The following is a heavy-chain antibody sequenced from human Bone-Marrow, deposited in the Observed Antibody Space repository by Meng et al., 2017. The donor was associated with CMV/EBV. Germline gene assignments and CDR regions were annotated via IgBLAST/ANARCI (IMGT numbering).Heavy chain of an antibody. J-gene: IGHJ5*02. CDR1: SLTSGGYY. Sequence: SLTSGGYYWTLIRQHPGKGLECIGYLYYSGSTYYNPSLKSRVTMSVHMSKNQFSLKLSSVTAADTAVYYCARDHYYDTNNYRRGWFDPWGQGTLVTVSS. V-gene: IGHV4-31*02. D-gene: IGHD3-22*01. CDR2: LYYSGST. CDR3: ARDHYYDTNNYRRGWFDP.